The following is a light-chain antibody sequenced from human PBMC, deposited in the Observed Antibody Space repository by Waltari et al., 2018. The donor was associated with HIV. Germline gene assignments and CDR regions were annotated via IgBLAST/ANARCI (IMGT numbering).Light chain of an antibody. CDR2: KAS. CDR1: QSISSW. J-gene: IGKJ1*01. Sequence: DIQMTQSPSTLSASVGDRVTITCRASQSISSWLAWYQQKPGKATKILIYKASSLESGVPSRFSGSGSGTEFTLTISSLQPDDFATYYCQQYNSYSRTFGQGTKVEIK. CDR3: QQYNSYSRT. V-gene: IGKV1-5*03.